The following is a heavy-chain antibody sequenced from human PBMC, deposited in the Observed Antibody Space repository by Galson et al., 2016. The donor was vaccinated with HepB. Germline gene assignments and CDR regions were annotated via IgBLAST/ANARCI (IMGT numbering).Heavy chain of an antibody. D-gene: IGHD6-6*01. CDR1: EYTFTDYY. CDR3: AREAIIATRPFDY. J-gene: IGHJ4*02. CDR2: INPKSGGT. V-gene: IGHV1-2*06. Sequence: SVKVSCKASEYTFTDYYIHWVRQAPGQGLEWMGRINPKSGGTNHAQKFQGRVTMTRDTSISTAYMELSRLRSDDAAVYYCAREAIIATRPFDYWGQGTRVTVSS.